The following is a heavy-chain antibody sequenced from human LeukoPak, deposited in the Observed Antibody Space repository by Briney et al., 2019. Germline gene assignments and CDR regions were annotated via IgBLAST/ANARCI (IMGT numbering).Heavy chain of an antibody. CDR3: ARVEAYSYGSYLFDY. CDR1: GGSISSYY. CDR2: IYTSGST. Sequence: PSETLSLTCTVSGGSISSYYWSWIRQPAGKGLEWIGRIYTSGSTNYNPSLKSRVTMSVDTSKNQFSLKLSSVTAADTAVYFCARVEAYSYGSYLFDYWGQGTQVSVSA. D-gene: IGHD5-24*01. J-gene: IGHJ4*02. V-gene: IGHV4-4*07.